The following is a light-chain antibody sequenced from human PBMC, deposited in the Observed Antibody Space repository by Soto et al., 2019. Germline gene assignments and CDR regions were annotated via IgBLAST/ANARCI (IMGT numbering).Light chain of an antibody. V-gene: IGKV1-27*01. J-gene: IGKJ3*01. CDR1: QEISNY. Sequence: DIQMTPSPSSLSASVGDRATLNCRASQEISNYLAWYQQQPGKVPNLLIYAASTLQSGVPSRFSGSGCGTDFTLTISCLQSEDVATYYCQKYNSAPFTFGPGTKVDIK. CDR3: QKYNSAPFT. CDR2: AAS.